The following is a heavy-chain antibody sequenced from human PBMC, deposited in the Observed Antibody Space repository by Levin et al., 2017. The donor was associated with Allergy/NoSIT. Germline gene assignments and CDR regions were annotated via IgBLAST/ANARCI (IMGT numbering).Heavy chain of an antibody. CDR2: VSASGSNT. D-gene: IGHD2-15*01. V-gene: IGHV3-23*01. CDR3: AKGRGYCSGGTCYYPNDAFGL. Sequence: GGSLRLSCAASGFTFASYAMTWVRQAPGKGLEWVSGVSASGSNTDYADSVKGRFTISRDNSKHTLYLQMNSLRAADTAVFYCAKGRGYCSGGTCYYPNDAFGLWGQGTMVTVSS. CDR1: GFTFASYA. J-gene: IGHJ3*01.